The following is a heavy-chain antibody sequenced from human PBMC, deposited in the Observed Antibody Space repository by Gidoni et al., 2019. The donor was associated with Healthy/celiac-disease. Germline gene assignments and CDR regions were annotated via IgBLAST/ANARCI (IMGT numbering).Heavy chain of an antibody. CDR2: ISYDGSNK. D-gene: IGHD2-15*01. V-gene: IGHV3-30*04. CDR3: AREDCSGGSCVFDY. CDR1: GFSFSSYA. Sequence: QVQLVESGGGVVQPGRSLRLSCAASGFSFSSYAMHWDRQAPGKGLEWVAVISYDGSNKYYADSVKGRFTISRDNSKNTLYLQMNSLRAEDTAVYYCAREDCSGGSCVFDYWGQGTLVTVSS. J-gene: IGHJ4*02.